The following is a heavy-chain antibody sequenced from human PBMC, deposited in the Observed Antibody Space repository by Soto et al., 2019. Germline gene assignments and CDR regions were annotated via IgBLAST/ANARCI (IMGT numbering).Heavy chain of an antibody. V-gene: IGHV3-33*01. D-gene: IGHD3-3*01. CDR2: IWYDGSNK. J-gene: IGHJ6*02. CDR1: GFTFSSYG. CDR3: ARDGYFDFWSGYRVDGMDV. Sequence: GGSLRLSCAASGFTFSSYGMHWVRQAPGKGLEWVAVIWYDGSNKYYADSVKGRFTISRDNSKNTLYLQMNSLRAEDTAVYYCARDGYFDFWSGYRVDGMDVWGQGTTVTVSS.